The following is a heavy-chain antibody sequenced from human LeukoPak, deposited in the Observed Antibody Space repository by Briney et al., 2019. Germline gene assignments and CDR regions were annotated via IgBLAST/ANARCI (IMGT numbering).Heavy chain of an antibody. V-gene: IGHV3-30-3*01. J-gene: IGHJ4*02. D-gene: IGHD2-15*01. CDR2: ISYDGSNK. CDR3: ATLYCSGGSCYFY. CDR1: GFTFSSYA. Sequence: GGSLRLSCAASGFTFSSYAMYWVRQAPGKGLEWVAVISYDGSNKYYADSVKGRFTISRDNSKNTLYLQMNSLRAEDTAVYYCATLYCSGGSCYFYRGQGTLVTVSS.